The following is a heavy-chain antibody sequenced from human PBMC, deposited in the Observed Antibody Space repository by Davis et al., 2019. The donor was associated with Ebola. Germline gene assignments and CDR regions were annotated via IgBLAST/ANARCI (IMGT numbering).Heavy chain of an antibody. CDR2: IRRNSGAI. CDR3: TKDIGVVTAAILS. Sequence: SLKISCVASGFTYDDYAMHWVRQVPGKGLEWVAGIRRNSGAIGYADSVRGRFIISRDDAKNSLYLEMSSLRPEDTALYHCTKDIGVVTAAILSWGQGTLVTVSS. D-gene: IGHD2-2*01. V-gene: IGHV3-9*01. J-gene: IGHJ4*02. CDR1: GFTYDDYA.